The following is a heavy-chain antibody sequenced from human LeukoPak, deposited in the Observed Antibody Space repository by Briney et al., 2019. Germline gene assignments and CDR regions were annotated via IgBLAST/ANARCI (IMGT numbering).Heavy chain of an antibody. CDR3: ARGWQINSSGGFVDP. V-gene: IGHV1-2*02. CDR1: GYPFSDYY. Sequence: ASMRVSCKASGYPFSDYYIHWIRQAPGQGLEWMGLINPKNGDTNFAQTFQGRVTMTRDTSITTAYMGLSRLSSDDTAVYYCARGWQINSSGGFVDPWGQGTLVTVSS. CDR2: INPKNGDT. D-gene: IGHD6-6*01. J-gene: IGHJ5*02.